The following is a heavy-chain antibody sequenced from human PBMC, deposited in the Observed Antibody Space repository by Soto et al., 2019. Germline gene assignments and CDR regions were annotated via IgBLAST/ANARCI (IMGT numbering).Heavy chain of an antibody. V-gene: IGHV1-2*02. CDR1: GYTFTGYY. CDR2: INPNSGGT. J-gene: IGHJ4*02. Sequence: ASVKVSCKASGYTFTGYYMHWVRQAPGQGLEWMGWINPNSGGTNYAQKFQGRVTITADESTSTAYMELSSLRSEDTAVYYCASDGRKAYFFFYWGQGTLVTVSS. CDR3: ASDGRKAYFFFY. D-gene: IGHD2-15*01.